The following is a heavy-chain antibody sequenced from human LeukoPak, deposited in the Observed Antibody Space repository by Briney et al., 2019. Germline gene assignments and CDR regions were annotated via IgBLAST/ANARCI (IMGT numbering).Heavy chain of an antibody. V-gene: IGHV3-20*04. CDR3: ARLMGGGSSAVSDY. CDR1: GFTFDDYG. D-gene: IGHD2-2*01. CDR2: INWNGGST. J-gene: IGHJ4*02. Sequence: SGGSLRLSCAASGFTFDDYGMSWVRQAPGKGLEWVSAINWNGGSTGYADSVKGRFTISRDNAKNSLYLQMNSLRAEDTALYYCARLMGGGSSAVSDYWGQGTVVTVS.